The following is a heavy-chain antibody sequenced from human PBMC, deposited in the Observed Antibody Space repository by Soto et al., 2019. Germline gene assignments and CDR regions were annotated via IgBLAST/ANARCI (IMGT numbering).Heavy chain of an antibody. CDR3: ARDYGYFDH. D-gene: IGHD3-10*01. CDR2: VYYTGST. V-gene: IGHV4-61*01. J-gene: IGHJ4*02. Sequence: SETLSLTCTVSGGSFTSGSFYWSWVRQPPGKGREWIGYVYYTGSTSYSPSPKSRVTISADTSKNQFSLILTSVTAADTAVYYCARDYGYFDHWGQGSLVTVSS. CDR1: GGSFTSGSFY.